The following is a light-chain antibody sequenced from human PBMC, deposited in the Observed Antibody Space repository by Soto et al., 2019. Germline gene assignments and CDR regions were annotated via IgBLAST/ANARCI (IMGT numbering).Light chain of an antibody. CDR1: SSDIGTYDY. CDR3: SSYSSTSAYVV. J-gene: IGLJ2*01. CDR2: EVT. V-gene: IGLV2-14*01. Sequence: QSALTQPASGSGSPGQSITISCTGTSSDIGTYDYVSWYQQYPGKAPKLMIYEVTNRPSGISNRFSGSKSGNTASLTISGLQAEDEADYYGSSYSSTSAYVVFGGGTKLPVL.